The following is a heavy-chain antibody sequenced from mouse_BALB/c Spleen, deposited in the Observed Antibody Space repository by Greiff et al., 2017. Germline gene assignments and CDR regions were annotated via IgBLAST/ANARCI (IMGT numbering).Heavy chain of an antibody. J-gene: IGHJ4*01. D-gene: IGHD1-1*01. V-gene: IGHV1-62-2*01. CDR2: FYPGSGSI. CDR3: ARHEVGYYYGSSYYAMDY. CDR1: GYTFTEYI. Sequence: QVQLKQSGAELVKPGASVKLSCKASGYTFTEYIIHWVKQRSGQGLEWIGWFYPGSGSIKYNEKFKDKATLTADKSSSTVYMELSRLTSEDSAVYFCARHEVGYYYGSSYYAMDYWGQGTSVTVSS.